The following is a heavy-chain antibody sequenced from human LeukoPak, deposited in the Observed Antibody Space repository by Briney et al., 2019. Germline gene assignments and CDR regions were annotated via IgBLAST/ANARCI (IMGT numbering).Heavy chain of an antibody. J-gene: IGHJ4*02. Sequence: EASVKLSCKASGGTFSSYAISWVRQAPGQGLEWMGGIIPIFGTANHAQKFQGRVTITTDESTSTAYTELSSLRSEDTAVYYCAREEGDYWHYWGQGTLVSVSS. D-gene: IGHD4-17*01. CDR3: AREEGDYWHY. CDR2: IIPIFGTA. V-gene: IGHV1-69*05. CDR1: GGTFSSYA.